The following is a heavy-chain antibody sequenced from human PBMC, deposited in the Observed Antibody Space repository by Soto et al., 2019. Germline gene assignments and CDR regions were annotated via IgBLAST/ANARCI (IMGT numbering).Heavy chain of an antibody. CDR1: GFTFNIYA. CDR3: AKDQKGNWNYALLFDY. J-gene: IGHJ4*02. V-gene: IGHV3-23*01. CDR2: ISKSADTI. Sequence: GGSLRLSCAASGFTFNIYAMTWVRQAPGKGLEWVSAISKSADTIYYADSVKGRFTISRDNSKNTVYLQMNSLRVEDTAVYYCAKDQKGNWNYALLFDYWGQGSLVTVSS. D-gene: IGHD1-7*01.